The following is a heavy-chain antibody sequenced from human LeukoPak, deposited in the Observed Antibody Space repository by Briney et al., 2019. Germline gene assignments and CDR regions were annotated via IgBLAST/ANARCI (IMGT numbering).Heavy chain of an antibody. D-gene: IGHD1-7*01. V-gene: IGHV4-38-2*02. Sequence: PSETLSLTCTVSGYSISSGFHWGWIRQPPGKGLEWIGNVYHNGSTYYNPSLKGRVTISVDTSKNQFSLKLSSVTAADTAVYYCARGEEGWNYLSSYYYMDVWGKGTTVTVSS. CDR2: VYHNGST. J-gene: IGHJ6*03. CDR3: ARGEEGWNYLSSYYYMDV. CDR1: GYSISSGFH.